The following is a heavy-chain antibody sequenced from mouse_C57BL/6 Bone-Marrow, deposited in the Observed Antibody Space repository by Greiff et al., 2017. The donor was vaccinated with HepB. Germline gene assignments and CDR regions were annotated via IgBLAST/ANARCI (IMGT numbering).Heavy chain of an antibody. CDR2: ISDGGSYT. D-gene: IGHD1-1*01. CDR1: GFTFSSYA. J-gene: IGHJ1*03. Sequence: EVQGVESGGGLVKPGGSLKLSCAASGFTFSSYAMSWVRQTPEKRLEWVATISDGGSYTYYPDNVKGRFTISRDNAKNNLYLQMSHLKSEDTAMYYCARRITTGYFDVWGTGTTVTVSS. CDR3: ARRITTGYFDV. V-gene: IGHV5-4*01.